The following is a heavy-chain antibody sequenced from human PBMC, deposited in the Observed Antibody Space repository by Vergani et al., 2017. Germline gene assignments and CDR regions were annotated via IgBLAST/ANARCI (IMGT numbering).Heavy chain of an antibody. D-gene: IGHD6-13*01. CDR2: IIPIFGTA. Sequence: QVQLVQSGAEVKKPGSSVKVSCKASGGTFSSYAISWVRQAPGQGLEWMGRIIPIFGTANYAQKFQGRVTITADESTSTDYMALSSLRSEDTAVYYCARGKVIAAAGTYYFDYWGQGTLVTVSS. CDR1: GGTFSSYA. CDR3: ARGKVIAAAGTYYFDY. J-gene: IGHJ4*02. V-gene: IGHV1-69*18.